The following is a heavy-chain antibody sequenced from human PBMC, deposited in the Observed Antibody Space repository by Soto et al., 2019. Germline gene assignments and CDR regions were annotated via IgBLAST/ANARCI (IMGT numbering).Heavy chain of an antibody. D-gene: IGHD6-25*01. CDR2: ISTRSTTI. CDR1: GFTFSNYA. Sequence: GGSLRLSCAASGFTFSNYAMKWVRQAPGKGLEWVSYISTRSTTIYHADSVKGRFTISRDNAKSSLFLQMDSLRDEDTAVYYCSRVGWTIAAAGLTRGMDVWGQGTTVTVSS. V-gene: IGHV3-48*02. CDR3: SRVGWTIAAAGLTRGMDV. J-gene: IGHJ6*02.